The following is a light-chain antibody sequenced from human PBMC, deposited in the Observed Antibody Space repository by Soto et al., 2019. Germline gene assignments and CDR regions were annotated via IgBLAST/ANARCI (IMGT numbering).Light chain of an antibody. J-gene: IGKJ1*01. V-gene: IGKV3-20*01. CDR2: GAS. CDR1: QSVSSY. Sequence: IVLTQSPATLSVSPGERATLACRARQSVSSYLAWYQQKPGQAPRLLIYGASNRATGIPDRFSGSGSGTDFTLTISRLEPEDFAVYYCQQYGSSGTFGQGTKVDIK. CDR3: QQYGSSGT.